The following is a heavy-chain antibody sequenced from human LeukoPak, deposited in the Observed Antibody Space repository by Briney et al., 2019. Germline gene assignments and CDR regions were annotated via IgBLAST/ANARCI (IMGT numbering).Heavy chain of an antibody. Sequence: SETLSLTCTVSGGSISSYYWSWIRQPPGKGLEWIGYIYYSGSTYYNPSLKSRVTISVDTSKNQFSLKLSSVTAADTAVYYCAGSGYYYLDYWGQGTLVTVSS. CDR2: IYYSGST. D-gene: IGHD3-22*01. J-gene: IGHJ4*02. CDR3: AGSGYYYLDY. CDR1: GGSISSYY. V-gene: IGHV4-59*06.